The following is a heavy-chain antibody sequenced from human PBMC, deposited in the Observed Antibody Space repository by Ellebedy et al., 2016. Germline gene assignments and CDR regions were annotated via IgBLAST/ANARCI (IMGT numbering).Heavy chain of an antibody. CDR1: GYVFSDYR. D-gene: IGHD1-26*01. CDR3: ARQGGSYFAY. Sequence: GESLKISCKGSGYVFSDYRLGWVRQMPGKGLEWMGVIYPHDSDTTYSPSSQGHVTISVDKSISTAYLQWSSLEASDTAVYYCARQGGSYFAYWGQGTLVTVSS. CDR2: IYPHDSDT. V-gene: IGHV5-51*01. J-gene: IGHJ4*02.